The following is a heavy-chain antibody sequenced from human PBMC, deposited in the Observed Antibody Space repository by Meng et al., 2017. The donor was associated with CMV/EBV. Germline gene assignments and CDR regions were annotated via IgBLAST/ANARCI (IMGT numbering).Heavy chain of an antibody. CDR2: ISSSSYI. CDR3: ARDEIAAAYYGMDV. Sequence: GGSLRLSCAASGFTFSSYSMNWVRQAPGKGLEWVSSISSSSYIYYADSVKGRFTISRDNAKNSLYLQMNSLRAEDTAVYYCARDEIAAAYYGMDVWGQGTTVTVSS. V-gene: IGHV3-21*01. J-gene: IGHJ6*02. D-gene: IGHD6-13*01. CDR1: GFTFSSYS.